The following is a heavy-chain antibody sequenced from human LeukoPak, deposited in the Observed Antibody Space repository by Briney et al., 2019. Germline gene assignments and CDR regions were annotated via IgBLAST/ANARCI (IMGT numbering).Heavy chain of an antibody. J-gene: IGHJ4*02. D-gene: IGHD1-26*01. CDR3: ARQYSGSYPDY. CDR1: GFPFSDYY. CDR2: ISSRGGTI. V-gene: IGHV3-11*01. Sequence: GRSLRLSCAASGFPFSDYYMSWIRQAPGKGLEWVSYISSRGGTIYYVDSVKGRFTISRDNAKNSLYLQMNSLRAEDTAVYYCARQYSGSYPDYWGQGTLVTVSS.